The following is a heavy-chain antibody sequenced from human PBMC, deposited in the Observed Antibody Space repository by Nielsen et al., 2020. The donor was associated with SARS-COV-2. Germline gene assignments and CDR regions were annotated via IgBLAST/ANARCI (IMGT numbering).Heavy chain of an antibody. CDR3: ARDYYDSSGYLGAFDI. CDR1: GFTFSSYG. J-gene: IGHJ3*02. V-gene: IGHV3-33*01. CDR2: IWYDGSNK. Sequence: GESLKISCAASGFTFSSYGMHWVRQAPGKGLEWVAVIWYDGSNKYYADSVKGRFTISRDNSKNTLYLQMNSLRAEDTAVYYCARDYYDSSGYLGAFDIWGQGTMVTVSS. D-gene: IGHD3-22*01.